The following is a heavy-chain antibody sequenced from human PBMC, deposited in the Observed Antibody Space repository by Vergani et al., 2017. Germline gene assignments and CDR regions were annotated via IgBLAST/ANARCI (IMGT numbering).Heavy chain of an antibody. V-gene: IGHV3-30*02. CDR1: GFTLSNYD. D-gene: IGHD3-16*01. Sequence: QVQLVESGGGVVQRGGSLRLSCATSGFTLSNYDMQWIRQGTGKGLEFVAFIQFDGSNQYYADPVKGRFTLSRDFSKNTLYLQMNSLRTDDTATYYCAKHFRGWGIDYWGQGTQVIVSS. CDR3: AKHFRGWGIDY. J-gene: IGHJ4*02. CDR2: IQFDGSNQ.